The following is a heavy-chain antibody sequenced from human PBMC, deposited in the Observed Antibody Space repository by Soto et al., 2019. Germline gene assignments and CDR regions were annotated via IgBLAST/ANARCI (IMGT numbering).Heavy chain of an antibody. CDR2: ISGSGGST. J-gene: IGHJ5*02. V-gene: IGHV3-23*01. Sequence: PGGSLRLSCAASGFTFSSYAMSWVRQAPGKGLEWVSAISGSGGSTYYADSVKGRFTISRDNSKNTLYLQMNSLRAEDTAVYYCAKLLHRGRRITGTTFWFDPWGQGTLVTVSS. CDR3: AKLLHRGRRITGTTFWFDP. CDR1: GFTFSSYA. D-gene: IGHD1-7*01.